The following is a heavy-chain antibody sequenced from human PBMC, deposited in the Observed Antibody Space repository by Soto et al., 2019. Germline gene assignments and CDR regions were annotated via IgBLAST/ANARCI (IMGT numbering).Heavy chain of an antibody. D-gene: IGHD3-22*01. CDR3: AIGYYYNFDY. CDR1: GGSISSSSYY. Sequence: SETLSLTCTVSGGSISSSSYYWGWIRQPPGKGLEWIGSIYYSGSTYYNPSLKSRVTISVDTSKNQFSLKLSSVTAADTAVYYCAIGYYYNFDYWGQGTLVTVSS. J-gene: IGHJ4*02. V-gene: IGHV4-39*01. CDR2: IYYSGST.